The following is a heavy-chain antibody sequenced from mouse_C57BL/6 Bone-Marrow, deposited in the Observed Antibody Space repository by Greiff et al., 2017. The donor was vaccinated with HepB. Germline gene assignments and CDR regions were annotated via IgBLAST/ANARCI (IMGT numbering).Heavy chain of an antibody. CDR3: ARVAGLLLRSFAY. D-gene: IGHD2-3*01. CDR1: GYTFTSYW. CDR2: INPSNGGT. V-gene: IGHV1-53*01. J-gene: IGHJ3*01. Sequence: QVQLQQPGTELVKPGASVKLSCKASGYTFTSYWMHWVKQRPGQGLEWIGNINPSNGGTNYNEKFKSKAKLTVDKSSSTAYMLLSSLTSEDSAVYYCARVAGLLLRSFAYWGQGTLVTVSP.